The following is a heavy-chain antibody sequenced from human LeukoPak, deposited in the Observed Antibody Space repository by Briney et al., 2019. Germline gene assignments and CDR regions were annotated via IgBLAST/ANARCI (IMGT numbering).Heavy chain of an antibody. D-gene: IGHD3-22*01. J-gene: IGHJ5*02. V-gene: IGHV1-8*01. CDR3: ARGGYYYDSSGYYRWFDP. CDR2: MNPNSGNT. CDR1: GYTFTSYD. Sequence: ASVTVSCKASGYTFTSYDINWVRQAPGQGLEWMGWMNPNSGNTGYAQKFQGRVTMTRNTSISTAYMELSSLRSEDTAVYYCARGGYYYDSSGYYRWFDPWGQGTLVTVSS.